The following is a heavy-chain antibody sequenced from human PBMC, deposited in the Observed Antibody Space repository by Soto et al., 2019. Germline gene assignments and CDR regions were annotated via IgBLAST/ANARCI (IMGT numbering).Heavy chain of an antibody. CDR3: AREVGYGDFSAALLD. CDR2: VIALFGTA. D-gene: IGHD4-17*01. CDR1: GGTFSSHS. V-gene: IGHV1-69*01. Sequence: VQLMQSGAEVKKPGSSVKVSCKASGGTFSSHSINWVRQAPGQRLEWMGGVIALFGTANYAHNFKSRVTITADPSTSTAYMELNSLRSDDTAVYYCAREVGYGDFSAALLDWGQGTLVTVSS. J-gene: IGHJ4*02.